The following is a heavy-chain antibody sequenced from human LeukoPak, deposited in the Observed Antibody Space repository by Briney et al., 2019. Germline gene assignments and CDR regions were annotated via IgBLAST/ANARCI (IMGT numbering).Heavy chain of an antibody. CDR3: AKGSYYDSSGYLYFDY. Sequence: PGGSLRLSCAVSGFIFSNYAMNWVRQAPGKGLEWVSTMSGSGGRTYYADSVKGRFTISRDNSKNTLYLQMNSLRAEDTAVYFCAKGSYYDSSGYLYFDYWGQGTLVTVSS. D-gene: IGHD3-22*01. CDR1: GFIFSNYA. J-gene: IGHJ4*02. CDR2: MSGSGGRT. V-gene: IGHV3-23*01.